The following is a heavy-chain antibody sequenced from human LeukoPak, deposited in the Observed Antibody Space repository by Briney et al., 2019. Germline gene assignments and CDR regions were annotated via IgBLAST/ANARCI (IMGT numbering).Heavy chain of an antibody. Sequence: ASVKVSCKASGYTFTSYGISWVRQAPGQGLEWMGWISAYNGNTNYAQKLQGRVTMTTDTSTSTAYMELRSLRSDDTAVYYCARTDNWKLGWGYYHGMDVWGKGTTVTVSS. CDR2: ISAYNGNT. CDR1: GYTFTSYG. V-gene: IGHV1-18*04. D-gene: IGHD1-1*01. CDR3: ARTDNWKLGWGYYHGMDV. J-gene: IGHJ6*04.